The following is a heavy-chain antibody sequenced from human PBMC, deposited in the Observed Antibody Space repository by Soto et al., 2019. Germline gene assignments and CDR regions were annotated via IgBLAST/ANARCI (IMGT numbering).Heavy chain of an antibody. CDR2: LSGGGGST. CDR3: AKNKLITMTRDAFDI. D-gene: IGHD3-22*01. V-gene: IGHV3-23*01. Sequence: GGSLRLSCAASGFTFTSYAMSWVRQAPGKGLEWVSGLSGGGGSTYYADSVKGRFTISRDNSKNTLYLQMNSLRAEDTAVYYCAKNKLITMTRDAFDIWGQGTMVTVSS. CDR1: GFTFTSYA. J-gene: IGHJ3*02.